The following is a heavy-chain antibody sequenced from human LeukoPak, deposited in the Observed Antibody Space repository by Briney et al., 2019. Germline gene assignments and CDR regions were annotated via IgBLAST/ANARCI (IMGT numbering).Heavy chain of an antibody. V-gene: IGHV3-23*01. CDR1: GYTFSSYA. J-gene: IGHJ4*02. CDR3: AKASLYYCSGGSCYFSDY. Sequence: GASVKVSCKASGYTFSSYAMSWVRQAPGEGLEWVPAISGSGGSTYYADSVKGRLTISRDNSKNTLYLQMNSLRAEDTAVYYCAKASLYYCSGGSCYFSDYWGQGTLVTVSS. CDR2: ISGSGGST. D-gene: IGHD2-15*01.